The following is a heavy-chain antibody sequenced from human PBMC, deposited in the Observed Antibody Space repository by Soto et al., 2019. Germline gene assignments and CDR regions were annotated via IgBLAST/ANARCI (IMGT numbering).Heavy chain of an antibody. CDR2: INHSGST. V-gene: IGHV4-34*01. CDR1: GGSFSGYY. Sequence: PSETLSLTCAVYGGSFSGYYWSWIRQPPGKGLEWIGEINHSGSTNYNPSLKSRVTISVDTSKNQFSLKLSSVTAADTAVYYCARSTSWYSWFDPWGQGTLVTVPQ. CDR3: ARSTSWYSWFDP. J-gene: IGHJ5*02. D-gene: IGHD6-13*01.